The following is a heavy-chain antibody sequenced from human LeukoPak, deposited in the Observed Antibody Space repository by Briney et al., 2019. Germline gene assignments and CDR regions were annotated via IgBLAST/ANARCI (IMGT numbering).Heavy chain of an antibody. CDR2: MNPNSGNT. CDR1: GYTFTSYD. J-gene: IGHJ5*02. V-gene: IGHV1-8*01. CDR3: AREGFQAAAGNGNNWFDP. D-gene: IGHD6-13*01. Sequence: ASVKVSCKASGYTFTSYDINWVRQATGQGLEWMGWMNPNSGNTGYAQKFQGRVTMTRNTSISTAYMELSSLRSDDTAVYYCAREGFQAAAGNGNNWFDPWGQGTLVTVSS.